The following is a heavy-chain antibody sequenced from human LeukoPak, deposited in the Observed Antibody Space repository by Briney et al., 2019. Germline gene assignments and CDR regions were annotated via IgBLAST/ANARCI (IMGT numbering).Heavy chain of an antibody. CDR2: IYYSGST. J-gene: IGHJ4*02. V-gene: IGHV4-39*02. D-gene: IGHD6-13*01. Sequence: SETLSLTCTVSGGSISSSSYYWGWIRQPPGKGLEWIGSIYYSGSTYYNPSLKSRVTISVDTSKNQFSLKLSSVTAADTAVYYCARDRNSSPRDWGQGTLVTVSS. CDR3: ARDRNSSPRD. CDR1: GGSISSSSYY.